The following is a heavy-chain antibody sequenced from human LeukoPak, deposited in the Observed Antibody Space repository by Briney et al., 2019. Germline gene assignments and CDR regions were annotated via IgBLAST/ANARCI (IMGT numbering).Heavy chain of an antibody. Sequence: PGGSLRLSCAASGFSFSSYSMNWVRQAPGKGLEWVSYISSSSSTIYYADSVKGRFTISRDNAKNSLYLQMNSLRDEDTAVYYCASSYGDYRYYFDYWGQGTLVTVLS. V-gene: IGHV3-48*02. CDR2: ISSSSSTI. J-gene: IGHJ4*02. CDR1: GFSFSSYS. CDR3: ASSYGDYRYYFDY. D-gene: IGHD4-17*01.